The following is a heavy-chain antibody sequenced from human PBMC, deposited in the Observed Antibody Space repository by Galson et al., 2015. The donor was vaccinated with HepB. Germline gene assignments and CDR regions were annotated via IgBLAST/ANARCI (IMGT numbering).Heavy chain of an antibody. CDR1: GYTFTGYF. D-gene: IGHD6-19*01. J-gene: IGHJ3*02. Sequence: SVKVSCKASGYTFTGYFLHWVRQAPGQGLEWMGRIDPNSGGTNYAQKFQGRVTMTRDTSSNTAYMELSRLISDDTAVYYCAKVKVSGIFSAFDIWGQGTMVVVSS. CDR3: AKVKVSGIFSAFDI. CDR2: IDPNSGGT. V-gene: IGHV1-2*06.